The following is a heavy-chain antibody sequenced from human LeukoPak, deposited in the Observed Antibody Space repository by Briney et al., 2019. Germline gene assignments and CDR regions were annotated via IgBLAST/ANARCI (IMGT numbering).Heavy chain of an antibody. J-gene: IGHJ4*02. CDR1: GYRFTSYW. CDR3: ARHQYSRGWKPSDY. V-gene: IGHV5-51*01. Sequence: NHGASLKISCKGSGYRFTSYWIAWVRQLPGKGLEYMGIIYPSDSDTRYSPSFQGQVTISVDESISTAYLQWSSLRASDTAIYYCARHQYSRGWKPSDYWGQGTLVTVSS. D-gene: IGHD6-19*01. CDR2: IYPSDSDT.